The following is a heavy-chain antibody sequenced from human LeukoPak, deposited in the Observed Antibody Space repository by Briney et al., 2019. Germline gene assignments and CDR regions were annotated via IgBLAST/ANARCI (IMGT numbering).Heavy chain of an antibody. CDR1: GGSISSGGYS. Sequence: SETLSLTCAVSGGSISSGGYSWSWIRQPPGKGLEWIGYIYHSGSTYYNPSLKSRVTISVDRSKNQFSLKLSSVTAADTAVYYCARADGDYEGFADYWGQGTLVTVSS. D-gene: IGHD4-17*01. J-gene: IGHJ4*02. CDR3: ARADGDYEGFADY. V-gene: IGHV4-30-2*01. CDR2: IYHSGST.